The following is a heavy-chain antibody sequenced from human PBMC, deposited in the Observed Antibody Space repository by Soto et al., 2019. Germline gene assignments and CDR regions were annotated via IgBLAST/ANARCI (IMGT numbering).Heavy chain of an antibody. V-gene: IGHV3-21*01. CDR2: ITSDTPFT. CDR3: VRNSSGLDY. D-gene: IGHD3-22*01. Sequence: EVQLVETGGGLVKPGGSLRVSCAASGFTFNSYSMAWVRQAPGKGLEWVSSITSDTPFTFYADSVKGRFTMSRDNANNSLYLQMNSLRAEDTAVYFCVRNSSGLDYWGQGALVTVSS. J-gene: IGHJ4*02. CDR1: GFTFNSYS.